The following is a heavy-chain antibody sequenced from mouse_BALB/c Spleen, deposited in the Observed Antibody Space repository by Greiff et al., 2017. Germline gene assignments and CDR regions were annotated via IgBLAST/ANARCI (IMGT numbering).Heavy chain of an antibody. CDR2: IRNKANGYTT. J-gene: IGHJ2*01. V-gene: IGHV7-3*02. CDR1: GFTFTDYY. CDR3: ARDLDY. Sequence: EVMLVESGGGLVQPGGSLRLSCATSGFTFTDYYMSWVRQPPGKALEWLGFIRNKANGYTTEYSASVKGRFTISRDNSQSILYLQMNTLRAEDSATYYCARDLDYWGQGTTLTVSS.